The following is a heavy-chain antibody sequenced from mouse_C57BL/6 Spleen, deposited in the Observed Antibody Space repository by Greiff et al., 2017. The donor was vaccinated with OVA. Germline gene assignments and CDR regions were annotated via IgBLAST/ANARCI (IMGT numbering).Heavy chain of an antibody. J-gene: IGHJ2*01. CDR2: IYPGDGDT. D-gene: IGHD2-10*01. CDR3: APYRGRDLDYFDY. V-gene: IGHV1-82*01. Sequence: VQLQESGPELVKPGASVKISCKASGYAFSSSWMNWVKQRPGKGLEWIGRIYPGDGDTNYNGKFKGKATLTADKSTSTAYMQLSSLTSEDSAVYFCAPYRGRDLDYFDYWGQGTTLTVSS. CDR1: GYAFSSSW.